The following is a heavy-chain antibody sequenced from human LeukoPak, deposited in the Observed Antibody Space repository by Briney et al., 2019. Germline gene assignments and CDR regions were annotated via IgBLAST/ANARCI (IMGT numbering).Heavy chain of an antibody. CDR2: ISANNGNTKYNT. CDR1: GYTFTSYG. D-gene: IGHD1-26*01. Sequence: ASVKVSCKASGYTFTSYGISWVRQAPGQGLEWMGWISANNGNTKYNTKYAQNLQGRVTMTTDISTSTAYMELRTQRSDVTAVYYCARDRDRSGSQSYWGQGTLVTVSS. V-gene: IGHV1-18*01. J-gene: IGHJ4*02. CDR3: ARDRDRSGSQSY.